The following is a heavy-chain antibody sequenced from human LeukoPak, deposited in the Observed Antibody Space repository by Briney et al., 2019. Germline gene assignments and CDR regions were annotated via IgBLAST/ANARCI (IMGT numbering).Heavy chain of an antibody. D-gene: IGHD2-8*02. V-gene: IGHV3-74*01. CDR1: GFTFSSYW. J-gene: IGHJ6*02. Sequence: QPGGSLRLSCAASGFTFSSYWMHWVRQAPGEGLVWVSRIDPDGSTTNYAESVKGRFTTSRDNAKNTVYLQMNSLRAEDTALYYCTRVQAGRSGLMDVWGRGTTVTVSS. CDR2: IDPDGSTT. CDR3: TRVQAGRSGLMDV.